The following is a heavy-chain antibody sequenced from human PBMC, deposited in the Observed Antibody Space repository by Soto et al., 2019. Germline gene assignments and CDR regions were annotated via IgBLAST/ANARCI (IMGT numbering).Heavy chain of an antibody. J-gene: IGHJ6*02. CDR3: ASSYYYDSIGYPAGMGYYYYGMDF. Sequence: PGESLKISCKGSGYSFTSYWIGWVRQMPGKGLEWMGIIYPGDSDTRYSPSFQGQVTISADKSISTAYLQWSSLKASDTAMYYCASSYYYDSIGYPAGMGYYYYGMDFWGQGCTVTVSS. D-gene: IGHD3-22*01. V-gene: IGHV5-51*01. CDR1: GYSFTSYW. CDR2: IYPGDSDT.